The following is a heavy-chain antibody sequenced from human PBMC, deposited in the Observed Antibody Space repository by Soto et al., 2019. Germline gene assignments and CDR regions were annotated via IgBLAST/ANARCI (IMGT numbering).Heavy chain of an antibody. J-gene: IGHJ6*02. D-gene: IGHD6-25*01. V-gene: IGHV1-46*01. CDR1: GFTFTNYF. CDR2: ISPYDGST. Sequence: QVQLVQPGAEVKKPGASVKVSCKASGFTFTNYFFHWVRQAPRQGLEWMGIISPYDGSTNYVQSLQGEVTMTRETSTSTVVMQLSSLRSEATAVYYCPRGDGRGSSGFYYYYGMELWGHGTTVTVPS. CDR3: PRGDGRGSSGFYYYYGMEL.